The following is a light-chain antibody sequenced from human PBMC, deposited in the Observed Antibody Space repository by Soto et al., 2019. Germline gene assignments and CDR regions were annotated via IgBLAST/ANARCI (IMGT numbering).Light chain of an antibody. J-gene: IGKJ2*01. V-gene: IGKV1-39*01. Sequence: DIQMTQSPSSLSASVGDRVTITCRASQSISNYLNWYQQKPGKAPKLLIYAASSLQSEVPSRFSGSGFGTEFTLTISSLEPEDFASYYCQQSYSSVETFGQGTKLEIK. CDR3: QQSYSSVET. CDR1: QSISNY. CDR2: AAS.